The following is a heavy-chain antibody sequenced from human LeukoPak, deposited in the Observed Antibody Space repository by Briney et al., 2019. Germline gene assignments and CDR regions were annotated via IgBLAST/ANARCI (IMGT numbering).Heavy chain of an antibody. Sequence: GGSLRLSCAASGFTLSDYYMSWIRQAPGKGLEWVSYISSSGSTIYYADSVKGRFTISRDNAKNSLYLQMNSLRAEDTAVYYCARRPNYYYDSSGYGYWGQGTLVTVSS. V-gene: IGHV3-11*04. J-gene: IGHJ4*02. CDR3: ARRPNYYYDSSGYGY. CDR1: GFTLSDYY. CDR2: ISSSGSTI. D-gene: IGHD3-22*01.